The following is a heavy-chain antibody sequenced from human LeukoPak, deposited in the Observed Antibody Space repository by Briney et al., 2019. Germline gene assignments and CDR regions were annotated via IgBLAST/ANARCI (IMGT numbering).Heavy chain of an antibody. V-gene: IGHV4-61*01. Sequence: SETLSLTCTVSGYSISSGYYWGWIRQPPGKGLEWIGYIYYSGSTNYNPSLKSRVTISVDTSKNQFSLKLSSVTAADTAVYYCARAHTIFGVVPQDWGQGTLVTVSS. CDR1: GYSISSGYY. CDR2: IYYSGST. J-gene: IGHJ4*02. CDR3: ARAHTIFGVVPQD. D-gene: IGHD3-3*01.